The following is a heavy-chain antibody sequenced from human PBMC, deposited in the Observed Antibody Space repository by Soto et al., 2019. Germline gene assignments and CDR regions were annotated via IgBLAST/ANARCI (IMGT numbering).Heavy chain of an antibody. CDR1: GGSISSYY. CDR3: ATPLYGDQDAFDI. Sequence: QVQLQESGPGLVKPSETLSLTCTVSGGSISSYYWSWIRQPPGKGLEWIGYIYYSGSTNYNPSRKSRVTISVDTSKNQFSLKLSSVTAADTAVYYCATPLYGDQDAFDIWGQGTMVTVSS. CDR2: IYYSGST. J-gene: IGHJ3*02. D-gene: IGHD4-17*01. V-gene: IGHV4-59*01.